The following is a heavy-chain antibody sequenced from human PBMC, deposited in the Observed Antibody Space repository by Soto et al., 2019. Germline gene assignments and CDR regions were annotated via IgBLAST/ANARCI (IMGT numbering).Heavy chain of an antibody. Sequence: GGSLRLSCAASGFTFSSYWMSWVRQAPGKGLEWVANIKQDGSEKYYVDSVKGRFTISRDNAKNSLYLQMNSLRAEDTAVYYCARPRRYFDWVFDYWGQGTLVTVSS. V-gene: IGHV3-7*01. CDR2: IKQDGSEK. D-gene: IGHD3-9*01. CDR3: ARPRRYFDWVFDY. CDR1: GFTFSSYW. J-gene: IGHJ4*02.